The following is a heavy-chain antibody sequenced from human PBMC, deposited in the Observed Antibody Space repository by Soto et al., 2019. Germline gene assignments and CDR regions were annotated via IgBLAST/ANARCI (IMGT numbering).Heavy chain of an antibody. CDR1: GFIFSTYG. D-gene: IGHD2-21*02. J-gene: IGHJ4*02. Sequence: QVQLVESGGGVVQPGRSLRLSCAASGFIFSTYGMHWVRQAPGKGLEWVAVIWYDGSNKYYADSVKGRFTISRDNSKNTLYLQMNILRAEDAAVYYCARDGIPYCGGDCYFDYWGQGTLVTVSS. V-gene: IGHV3-33*01. CDR2: IWYDGSNK. CDR3: ARDGIPYCGGDCYFDY.